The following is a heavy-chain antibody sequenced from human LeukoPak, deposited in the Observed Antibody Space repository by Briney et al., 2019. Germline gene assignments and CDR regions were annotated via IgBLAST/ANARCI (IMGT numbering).Heavy chain of an antibody. D-gene: IGHD6-19*01. V-gene: IGHV3-23*01. Sequence: GGSLRLSCAASGFTFSSYAMSWVRQAPGKGLEWVSAISGSCGSTYYADSVKGRFTISRDNSKNTLYLQMNSLRAEDTAVYYCAKDQGYSSGPSYSQHWGQGTLVTVSS. CDR3: AKDQGYSSGPSYSQH. J-gene: IGHJ1*01. CDR2: ISGSCGST. CDR1: GFTFSSYA.